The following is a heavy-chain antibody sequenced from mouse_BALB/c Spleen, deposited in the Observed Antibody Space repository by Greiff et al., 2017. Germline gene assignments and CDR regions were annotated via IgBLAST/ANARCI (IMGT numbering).Heavy chain of an antibody. D-gene: IGHD2-3*01. CDR2: ISNGGGST. CDR3: AREGGGYYLGDV. V-gene: IGHV5-12-2*01. J-gene: IGHJ1*01. Sequence: DVMLVESGGGLVQPGGSLKLSCAASGFTFSSYTMSWVRQTPEKRLEWVAYISNGGGSTYYPDTVKGRFTISRDNAKNTLYLQMSSLKSEDTAMYYCAREGGGYYLGDVWGAGTTVTVSS. CDR1: GFTFSSYT.